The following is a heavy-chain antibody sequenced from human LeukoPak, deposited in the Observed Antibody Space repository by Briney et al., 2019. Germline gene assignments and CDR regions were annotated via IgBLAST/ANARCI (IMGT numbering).Heavy chain of an antibody. CDR3: ARGGQAVAGTMGY. V-gene: IGHV4-39*07. CDR2: IYYSGST. Sequence: SETLSLTCTVSGGSISSSSYYWGWIRQPPGKGLEWIGSIYYSGSTYYNPSLKSRVTISVDTSKNQFSLKLSSVTAADTAVYYCARGGQAVAGTMGYWGQGTLVTVSS. D-gene: IGHD6-19*01. CDR1: GGSISSSSYY. J-gene: IGHJ4*02.